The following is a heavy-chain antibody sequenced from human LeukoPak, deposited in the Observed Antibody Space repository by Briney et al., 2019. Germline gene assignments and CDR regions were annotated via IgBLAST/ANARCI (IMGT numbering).Heavy chain of an antibody. CDR1: GGSVSSGSYY. J-gene: IGHJ4*02. V-gene: IGHV4-61*01. CDR3: AREYSSGWASFDY. D-gene: IGHD6-19*01. Sequence: PSKTLSLTCTVSGGSVSSGSYYWSWIRQPPGKGLEWIGYIYYSGSTNYNPSLKSRVTISVDTSKNQFSLKLSSVTAADTAVYYCAREYSSGWASFDYWGQGTLVTVSS. CDR2: IYYSGST.